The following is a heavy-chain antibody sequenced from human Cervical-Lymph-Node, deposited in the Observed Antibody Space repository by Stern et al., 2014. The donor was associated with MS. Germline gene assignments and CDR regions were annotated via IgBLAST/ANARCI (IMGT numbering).Heavy chain of an antibody. Sequence: QLQLQESGPGLVKPSETLSLTCTVSGGSISSYYWSWIRQPPGKGLAWIGYIYYSGSTNYNPSLKSRVTISVDTSKNQFSLNLSSVTAADTAVYYCASSFIVGANFDYWGQGTLVTVSS. D-gene: IGHD1-26*01. CDR3: ASSFIVGANFDY. J-gene: IGHJ4*02. CDR2: IYYSGST. V-gene: IGHV4-59*01. CDR1: GGSISSYY.